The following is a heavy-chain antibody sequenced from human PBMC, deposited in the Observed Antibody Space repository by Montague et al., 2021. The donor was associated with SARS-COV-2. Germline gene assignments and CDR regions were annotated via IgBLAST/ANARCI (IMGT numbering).Heavy chain of an antibody. CDR2: IYTSGGT. CDR3: ARGGYSSGWNGLHWFDP. CDR1: IGSISSGSYY. J-gene: IGHJ5*02. Sequence: TLSLTCTVSIGSISSGSYYWSWIRQPAGKGLEWLGRIYTSGGTXYKPSLKSRVTISVDTSKNQISLKLSSVTAADTAVYYGARGGYSSGWNGLHWFDPWGQGTLVTVSS. V-gene: IGHV4-61*02. D-gene: IGHD6-25*01.